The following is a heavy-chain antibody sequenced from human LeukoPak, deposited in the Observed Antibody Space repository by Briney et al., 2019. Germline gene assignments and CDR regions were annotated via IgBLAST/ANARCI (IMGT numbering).Heavy chain of an antibody. Sequence: ASVKVSCKASGYTFTSHYMHWVRQAPGQGLEWMGIINPSGGSTSYAQKFQGRVTMTRDMSTSTVYMELSSLRSEDTAVYYCARDPRTSGVRGSSFDYWGQGTLVTVSS. CDR2: INPSGGST. CDR1: GYTFTSHY. J-gene: IGHJ4*02. D-gene: IGHD2-8*02. CDR3: ARDPRTSGVRGSSFDY. V-gene: IGHV1-46*01.